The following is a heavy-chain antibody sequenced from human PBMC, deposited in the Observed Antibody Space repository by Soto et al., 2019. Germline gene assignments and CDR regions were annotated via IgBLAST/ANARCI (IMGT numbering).Heavy chain of an antibody. CDR3: AGDAGVWFGPDY. D-gene: IGHD3-10*01. CDR1: GYTFTSYA. J-gene: IGHJ4*02. Sequence: QVQLVQSGAEVKKPGASVKVSCKASGYTFTSYAMHWVRQAPGQRLEWMGWINAGNGNTKYSQKFQDRVTITRDTSARSAGMELSSLRSEDTAVDYCAGDAGVWFGPDYWGQGTLGTVSS. V-gene: IGHV1-3*01. CDR2: INAGNGNT.